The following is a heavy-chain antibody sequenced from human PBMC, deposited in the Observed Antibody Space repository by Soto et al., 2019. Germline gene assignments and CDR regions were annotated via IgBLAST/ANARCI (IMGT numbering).Heavy chain of an antibody. J-gene: IGHJ4*02. D-gene: IGHD3-10*01. CDR2: IYPGDSDT. CDR3: GRALAPFGTTAARYFDN. Sequence: PGESLKISCKGSGYSFTSYWIGWVRQMPGKGLEWMGIIYPGDSDTRYSPSFQGQVTISADKSISTAYLQWSSLNASDTAMYYCGRALAPFGTTAARYFDNGGPGALVAVFS. V-gene: IGHV5-51*01. CDR1: GYSFTSYW.